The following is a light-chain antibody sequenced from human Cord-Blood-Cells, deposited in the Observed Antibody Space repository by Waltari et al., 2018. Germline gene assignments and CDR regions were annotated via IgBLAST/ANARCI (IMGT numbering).Light chain of an antibody. J-gene: IGKJ5*01. Sequence: VMTQSPATLSVSPGERATLSCRASQSVSSNLAWYQQKPGQAPRLLIYGASTRATGIPARFSGSGSGTEFTLTISSLQSEDFAVYYCQQYNNWPITFGQGTRLEIK. CDR1: QSVSSN. V-gene: IGKV3-15*01. CDR3: QQYNNWPIT. CDR2: GAS.